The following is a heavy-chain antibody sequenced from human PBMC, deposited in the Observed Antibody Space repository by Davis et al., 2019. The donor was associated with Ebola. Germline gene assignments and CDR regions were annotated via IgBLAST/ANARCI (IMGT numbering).Heavy chain of an antibody. J-gene: IGHJ4*02. V-gene: IGHV1-2*04. CDR3: ARAAVVTSDYFDY. CDR1: GYTFTGYY. D-gene: IGHD4-23*01. Sequence: AASVKVSCNASGYTFTGYYMLWVRQAPGQGLERMGWINPNSGGTNYAQKFQGWVTMTRDTSISTAYMELSRLRSDDTAVYYCARAAVVTSDYFDYWGQGTLVTVSS. CDR2: INPNSGGT.